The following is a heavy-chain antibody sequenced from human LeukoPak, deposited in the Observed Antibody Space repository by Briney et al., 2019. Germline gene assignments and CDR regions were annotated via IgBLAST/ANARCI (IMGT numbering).Heavy chain of an antibody. D-gene: IGHD3-10*01. CDR2: IHYSTTT. J-gene: IGHJ3*02. CDR3: VREGSGEGLRLSYASDI. CDR1: GFSLSTGYF. V-gene: IGHV4-38-2*02. Sequence: SETLSLTCSVSGFSLSTGYFWGWIRQPPGRGLEWIASIHYSTTTYYNPALESRVTISVRASKNRLSLKLDSVTAADTAVYYCVREGSGEGLRLSYASDIWGQGTVVTVSS.